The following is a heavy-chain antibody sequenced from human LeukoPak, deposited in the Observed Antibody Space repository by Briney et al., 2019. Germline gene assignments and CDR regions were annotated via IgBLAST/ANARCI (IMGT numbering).Heavy chain of an antibody. Sequence: PGGSLRLSCAASGFSFSSHWMHWGRQGPGKGLVWVSRIDPTGSTTDYADSVKGRFTISRDNAKNTLYLQMNSLRVEDTAVYFCARGVLSSYGFTFWGQGTLVTVSS. D-gene: IGHD5-18*01. CDR1: GFSFSSHW. CDR2: IDPTGSTT. V-gene: IGHV3-74*01. J-gene: IGHJ4*02. CDR3: ARGVLSSYGFTF.